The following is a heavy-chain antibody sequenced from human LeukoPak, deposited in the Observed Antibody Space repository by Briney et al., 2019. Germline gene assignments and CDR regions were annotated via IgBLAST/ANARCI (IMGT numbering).Heavy chain of an antibody. CDR1: GGSISSYY. J-gene: IGHJ1*01. V-gene: IGHV4-4*07. D-gene: IGHD2-15*01. CDR3: ARVDCSGGSCYSGYFQH. Sequence: SETLSLTCTVSGGSISSYYWSWIRQPAGKGLEWIGRIYTSGSTNYNPSLKSRVTMSVDTSKNQFSLKLSSVTAADTAVYYCARVDCSGGSCYSGYFQHWGQGTLVTVS. CDR2: IYTSGST.